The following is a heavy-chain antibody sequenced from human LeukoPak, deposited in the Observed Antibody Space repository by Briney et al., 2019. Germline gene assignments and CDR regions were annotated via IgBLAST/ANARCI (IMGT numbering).Heavy chain of an antibody. CDR1: GHTSDDYT. CDR2: ITRKSYGGTT. V-gene: IGHV3-49*04. Sequence: GRSLRLSCTASGHTSDDYTVTWVRQAPGKGLEWVGFITRKSYGGTTEYAASVRGRFTISRDDSKSIAYLEMSSLKTEDTGVYYCSHSGKYDFWSGTFWGQGTLVIVSS. CDR3: SHSGKYDFWSGTF. D-gene: IGHD3-3*01. J-gene: IGHJ4*02.